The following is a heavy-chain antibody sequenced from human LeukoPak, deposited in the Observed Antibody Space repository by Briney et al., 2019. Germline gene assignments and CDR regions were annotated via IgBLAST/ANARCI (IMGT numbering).Heavy chain of an antibody. CDR3: ASGLRLSIGDAFDI. V-gene: IGHV4-59*12. CDR2: IYYNGRT. CDR1: GGSIGTSY. J-gene: IGHJ3*02. D-gene: IGHD2/OR15-2a*01. Sequence: PSETLSLTCTVSGGSIGTSYWSWIRQPPGKGLEWIGYIYYNGRTNSNSSLKSRVTTSVDTSKNQLSLKLSSVTAADTAVYYCASGLRLSIGDAFDIWGQGTMVTVSS.